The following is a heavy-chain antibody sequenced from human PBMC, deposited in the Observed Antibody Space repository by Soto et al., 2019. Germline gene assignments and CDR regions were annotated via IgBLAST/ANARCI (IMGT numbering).Heavy chain of an antibody. CDR1: GGSISSYY. CDR3: ARDSKGGRYCSGGSCYPTKYNWFDP. D-gene: IGHD2-15*01. J-gene: IGHJ5*02. CDR2: IYYSGST. Sequence: SETLSLTCTVSGGSISSYYWSWIRQPPGKGLEWIGYIYYSGSTNYNPSLKSRVTISVDTSKNQFSLKLSSVTAADTAVYYCARDSKGGRYCSGGSCYPTKYNWFDPWGQGTLVTVSS. V-gene: IGHV4-59*01.